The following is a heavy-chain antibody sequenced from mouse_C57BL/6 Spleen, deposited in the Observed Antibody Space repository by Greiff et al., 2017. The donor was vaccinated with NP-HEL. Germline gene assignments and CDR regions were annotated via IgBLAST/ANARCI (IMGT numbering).Heavy chain of an antibody. Sequence: EVKVEESGGGLVQPGGSMKLSCVASGFTFSNYWMNWVRQSPEKGLEWVAQIRLKSDNYATHYAESVKGRFTISRDDSKSSVYLQMNNLRAEDTGIYYCTNYDGYYGGFAYWGQGTLVTVSA. J-gene: IGHJ3*01. CDR1: GFTFSNYW. V-gene: IGHV6-3*01. CDR3: TNYDGYYGGFAY. D-gene: IGHD2-3*01. CDR2: IRLKSDNYAT.